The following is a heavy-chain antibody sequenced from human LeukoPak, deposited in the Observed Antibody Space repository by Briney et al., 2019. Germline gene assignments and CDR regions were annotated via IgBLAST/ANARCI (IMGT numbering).Heavy chain of an antibody. J-gene: IGHJ4*02. CDR1: GGSMSSYY. CDR2: IYPGESIYASENT. D-gene: IGHD4-17*01. V-gene: IGHV4-4*07. Sequence: PSETLSLTCTVSGGSMSSYYWSWIRQPAGKGLEWIGRIYPGESIYASENTNYNPSLKSRVSMSGDTSKNQVSLKLRSVTAADTAVYYCARDPTTVTTIFDSWGQGTLVTVSS. CDR3: ARDPTTVTTIFDS.